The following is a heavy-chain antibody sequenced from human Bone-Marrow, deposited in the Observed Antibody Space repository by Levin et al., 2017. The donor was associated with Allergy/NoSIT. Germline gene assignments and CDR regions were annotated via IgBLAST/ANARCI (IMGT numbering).Heavy chain of an antibody. D-gene: IGHD3-22*01. CDR1: GFTFSTYW. J-gene: IGHJ4*02. CDR2: ISPDGKTT. CDR3: VRDQRGNFYDTSGFDS. V-gene: IGHV3-74*03. Sequence: LSLTCAASGFTFSTYWMHWVRQVPGKGLVWVSRISPDGKTTTDADSVKGRFTIYRDNAKNTLYLQMNSLRAEDTAVYYCVRDQRGNFYDTSGFDSWGQGAQVTVSS.